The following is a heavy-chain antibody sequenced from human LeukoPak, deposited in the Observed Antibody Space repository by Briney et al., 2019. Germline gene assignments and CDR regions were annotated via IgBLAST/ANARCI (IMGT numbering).Heavy chain of an antibody. J-gene: IGHJ4*02. CDR1: GLTFGSSA. V-gene: IGHV1-58*02. CDR3: AADDLNIGY. D-gene: IGHD3/OR15-3a*01. Sequence: SVKVSCKAAGLTFGSSAMQWVRQARGQRLEWIGWIVVGSGDTNYAQKFKDRVTITRDMSASTAYMELSSLTSEDTAVYYCAADDLNIGYWGQGTLVTVSS. CDR2: IVVGSGDT.